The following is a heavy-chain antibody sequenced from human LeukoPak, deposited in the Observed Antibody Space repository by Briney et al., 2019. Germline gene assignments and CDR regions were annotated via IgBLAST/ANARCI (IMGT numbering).Heavy chain of an antibody. Sequence: SVKVSCKASGDTLSSHSLSWVRQAPGQGLEWMGRIISVFGTTNYAQKFQGRLTISADESSRTAYMELSSLRSEDTAVYFCATEWADAFDIWGQGTMVTVSS. CDR2: IISVFGTT. J-gene: IGHJ3*02. CDR1: GDTLSSHS. CDR3: ATEWADAFDI. V-gene: IGHV1-69*13. D-gene: IGHD1-26*01.